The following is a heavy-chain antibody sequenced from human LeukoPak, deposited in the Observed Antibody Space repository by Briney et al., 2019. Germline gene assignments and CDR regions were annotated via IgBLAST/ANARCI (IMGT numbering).Heavy chain of an antibody. Sequence: SSETLSLTCAVYGGSFSGYYWSWIRQPPGKGLEWIGEISHSGSTNYNPSLKSRVTISVDTSKNQFSLKLSSVTAADTAVYYCARTDYVWGSSLDYWGQGTLVTVSS. V-gene: IGHV4-34*01. CDR2: ISHSGST. CDR1: GGSFSGYY. CDR3: ARTDYVWGSSLDY. D-gene: IGHD3-16*01. J-gene: IGHJ4*02.